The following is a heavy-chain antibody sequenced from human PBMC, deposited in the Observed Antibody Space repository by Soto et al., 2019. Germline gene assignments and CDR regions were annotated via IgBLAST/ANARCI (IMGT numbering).Heavy chain of an antibody. V-gene: IGHV3-23*01. D-gene: IGHD3-10*01. CDR3: AKGMFSSSPAAAGSFDY. CDR2: IGGIDGKT. J-gene: IGHJ4*02. CDR1: GFTFSSYA. Sequence: GGSLRLSCAASGFTFSSYAMSWVRQAPGKGLEWVAAIGGIDGKTYYADSVKGRFTISRDNSENTLYLQMSRLRAEDTAVYFCAKGMFSSSPAAAGSFDYWGQGALVTVSS.